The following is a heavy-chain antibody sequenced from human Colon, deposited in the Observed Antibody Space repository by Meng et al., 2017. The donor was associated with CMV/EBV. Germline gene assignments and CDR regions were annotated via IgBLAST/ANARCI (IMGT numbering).Heavy chain of an antibody. J-gene: IGHJ4*02. D-gene: IGHD1-26*01. CDR3: ARGVGGSRKMKY. Sequence: SETLSLTCTVSGGSISSGGYYWGWIRRPPGKGLEWIGTIYYSGTTYYNPSLTSRVTISVDTSKNQFSLRLSSVTAADTAVYYCARGVGGSRKMKYWGQGTVVTVSS. CDR2: IYYSGTT. V-gene: IGHV4-39*01. CDR1: GGSISSGGYY.